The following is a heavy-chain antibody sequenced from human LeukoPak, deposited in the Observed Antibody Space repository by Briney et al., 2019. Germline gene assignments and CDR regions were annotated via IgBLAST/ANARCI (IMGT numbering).Heavy chain of an antibody. V-gene: IGHV3-23*01. J-gene: IGHJ6*04. CDR2: ISGSGGST. CDR1: GFTFSSYA. CDR3: AELGITMIGGV. Sequence: GGSLTLSCAASGFTFSSYAMTWVRQAPGKGLEWVSGISGSGGSTYYADSVKGRFTISRDNSKNTLYLQMNSLRAEDTAVYHCAELGITMIGGVWGKGTTVTISS. D-gene: IGHD3-10*02.